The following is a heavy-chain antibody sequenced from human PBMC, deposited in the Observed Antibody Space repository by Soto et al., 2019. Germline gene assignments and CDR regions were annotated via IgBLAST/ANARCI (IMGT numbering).Heavy chain of an antibody. J-gene: IGHJ4*02. CDR2: IRSKANNYAT. Sequence: PGGSLRLSCAASGFTFSGSAMHWVRQASGKGLEWVGRIRSKANNYATAYAASVKGRFTISRDDSKNTAYLQMNSLKTEDTAVYYCMSVPVGATDNDYWGQGTLVTVSS. CDR1: GFTFSGSA. D-gene: IGHD1-26*01. CDR3: MSVPVGATDNDY. V-gene: IGHV3-73*01.